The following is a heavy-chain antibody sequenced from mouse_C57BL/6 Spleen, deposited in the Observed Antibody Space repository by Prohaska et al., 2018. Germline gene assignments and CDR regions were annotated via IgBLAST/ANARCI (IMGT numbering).Heavy chain of an antibody. V-gene: IGHV1-18*01. J-gene: IGHJ3*01. Sequence: GYTFTDYNMDWVKQSHGKSLEWIGDINPNNGGTIYNQKFKGKATLTVDKSSITAYMELRNLTSEDTAVYYCARNDYDGAWFAYWGQRTVVTVSA. CDR3: ARNDYDGAWFAY. CDR2: INPNNGGT. CDR1: GYTFTDYN. D-gene: IGHD2-4*01.